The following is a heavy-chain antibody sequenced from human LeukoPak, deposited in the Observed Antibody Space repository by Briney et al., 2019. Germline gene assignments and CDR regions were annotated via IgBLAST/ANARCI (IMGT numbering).Heavy chain of an antibody. D-gene: IGHD2-8*01. J-gene: IGHJ4*02. CDR3: ARARASPCTNGVCYTRYYFDY. CDR1: GGSISSGDYY. CDR2: IYYSGST. Sequence: SQTLSLTCTVSGGSISSGDYYWSWIRQPPGTGLEWIGYIYYSGSTYYNPSLKSRVTISVDTSKNQFSLKLSSVTAADTAVYYCARARASPCTNGVCYTRYYFDYWGQGTLVTVSS. V-gene: IGHV4-30-4*01.